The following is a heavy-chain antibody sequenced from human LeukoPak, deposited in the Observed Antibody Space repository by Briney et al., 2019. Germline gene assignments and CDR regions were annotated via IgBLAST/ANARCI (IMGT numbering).Heavy chain of an antibody. CDR3: ARLPRITMIVVVNSGGPDGAFDI. V-gene: IGHV4-38-2*01. CDR1: GYSISSGYY. J-gene: IGHJ3*02. D-gene: IGHD3-22*01. CDR2: IYHSGST. Sequence: SETLSLTCAVSGYSISSGYYWGWIRQPPGKGLEWIGSIYHSGSTYYNPSLKSRVTISVDTSKNQFSLKLSSVTAADTAVYYCARLPRITMIVVVNSGGPDGAFDIWGQGTMVTVSS.